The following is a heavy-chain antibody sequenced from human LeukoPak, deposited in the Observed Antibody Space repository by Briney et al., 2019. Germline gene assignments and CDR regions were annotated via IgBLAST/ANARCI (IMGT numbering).Heavy chain of an antibody. V-gene: IGHV4-39*01. CDR2: MDHTGNI. Sequence: SETLSLTCTVSGGSISSRNYYWGWIRQPPGKGLEWIGSMDHTGNIYHNPSLESRASISVDTSKNQFSVRLSSVTAADTAVYYCARHLYYYGSGSRYFDYWGQGTLVTVSS. CDR1: GGSISSRNYY. CDR3: ARHLYYYGSGSRYFDY. J-gene: IGHJ4*02. D-gene: IGHD3-10*01.